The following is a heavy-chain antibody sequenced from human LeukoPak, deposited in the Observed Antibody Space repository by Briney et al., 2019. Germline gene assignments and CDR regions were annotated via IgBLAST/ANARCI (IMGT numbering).Heavy chain of an antibody. D-gene: IGHD3-22*01. J-gene: IGHJ4*02. CDR2: ISDSGGST. CDR1: GITLSNYG. V-gene: IGHV3-23*01. CDR3: AKRGVVIRVILVGFHKEAYYFDS. Sequence: GGSLRLSCAVSGITLSNYGMTWVRQAPGKGLEWVAGISDSGGSTNYAYSVKGRFTISRDNPKNTLYLQMNSLRAEDTAVYFCAKRGVVIRVILVGFHKEAYYFDSWGQGALVTVSS.